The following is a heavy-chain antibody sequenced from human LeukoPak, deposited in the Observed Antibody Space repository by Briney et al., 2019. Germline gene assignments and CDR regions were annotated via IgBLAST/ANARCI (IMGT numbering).Heavy chain of an antibody. CDR2: IKSKTDGGTT. Sequence: GGSLRLSCAASGFTFSNAWMSWVRQAPGKGLEWVGRIKSKTDGGTTDYAAPVKGRFTISRDDSKNTLYLQMNSPKTKDTAVYYCTTAYCSGGSCYVDYWGQGTLVTVSS. J-gene: IGHJ4*02. V-gene: IGHV3-15*01. CDR1: GFTFSNAW. CDR3: TTAYCSGGSCYVDY. D-gene: IGHD2-15*01.